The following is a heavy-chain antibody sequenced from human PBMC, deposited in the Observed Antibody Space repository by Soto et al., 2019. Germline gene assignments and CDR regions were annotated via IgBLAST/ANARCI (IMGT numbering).Heavy chain of an antibody. D-gene: IGHD4-17*01. CDR3: ARDQGTVTSVGYYYGMDV. CDR1: GGSISSYY. CDR2: IYYSGST. Sequence: SETLSLTCTVSGGSISSYYWSWIRQPPGKGLEWIGYIYYSGSTNYNPSLKSRVTISVDTSKNQFSLKLSSVTAADTAVYYCARDQGTVTSVGYYYGMDVWGQGTTVTVSS. V-gene: IGHV4-59*01. J-gene: IGHJ6*02.